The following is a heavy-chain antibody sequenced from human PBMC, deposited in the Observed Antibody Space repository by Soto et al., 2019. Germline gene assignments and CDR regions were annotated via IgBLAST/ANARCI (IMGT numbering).Heavy chain of an antibody. CDR3: ARDHSSSWTLYWYFDL. Sequence: GGSLRLSCAASGLAFSTHWMTWVRQAPGKGLEWVSYISSSSSTIYYADSVKGRFTISRDNAKNSLYLQMNSLRDEDTAVYYCARDHSSSWTLYWYFDLWGRGTLVTVSS. CDR2: ISSSSSTI. CDR1: GLAFSTHW. V-gene: IGHV3-48*02. J-gene: IGHJ2*01. D-gene: IGHD6-13*01.